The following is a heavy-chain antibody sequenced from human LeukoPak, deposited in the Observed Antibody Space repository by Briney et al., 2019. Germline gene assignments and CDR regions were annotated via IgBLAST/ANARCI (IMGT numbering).Heavy chain of an antibody. D-gene: IGHD3-16*02. J-gene: IGHJ4*02. Sequence: GGSLRLSCAVSGFTFDDYAMHWVRQVPGKGLEWVSGINWNSDSIGYADSVKGRFTTSRDNAKNSLYLQMNSLRAEDTAVYYCARRSYDYVWGSYRYSAVYYFDYWGQGMLVTVSS. CDR1: GFTFDDYA. CDR3: ARRSYDYVWGSYRYSAVYYFDY. CDR2: INWNSDSI. V-gene: IGHV3-9*01.